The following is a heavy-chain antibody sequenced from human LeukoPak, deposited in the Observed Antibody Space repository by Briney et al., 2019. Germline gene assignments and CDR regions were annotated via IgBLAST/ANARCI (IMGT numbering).Heavy chain of an antibody. CDR1: GYSFTAQY. CDR2: INPNNGDT. Sequence: ASVKVSCKASGYSFTAQYLHWLRQAPGQGLEWMGWINPNNGDTKYAQNFLGRVIMTRGTSTTTAYMELSSLRSDDTAVYFCASYPRSVDTPPFDYWGQGTLVTVSS. CDR3: ASYPRSVDTPPFDY. D-gene: IGHD3-16*02. V-gene: IGHV1-2*02. J-gene: IGHJ4*02.